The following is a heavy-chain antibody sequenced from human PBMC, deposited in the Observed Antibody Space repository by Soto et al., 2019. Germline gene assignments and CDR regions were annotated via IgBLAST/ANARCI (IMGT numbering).Heavy chain of an antibody. V-gene: IGHV4-31*03. CDR1: GVSVNNANYF. CDR3: ARDEDYGGSRGGMDV. D-gene: IGHD4-17*01. CDR2: IYYSGST. J-gene: IGHJ6*04. Sequence: QVRLEESGPGLVKPSETLSLICSVSGVSVNNANYFWNWIRHHPENGLEWIGYIYYSGSTRYNPDLKTRATLSIDTSKNQFSLRLNAVTVADTSVYFCARDEDYGGSRGGMDVWGRGTTVTVSS.